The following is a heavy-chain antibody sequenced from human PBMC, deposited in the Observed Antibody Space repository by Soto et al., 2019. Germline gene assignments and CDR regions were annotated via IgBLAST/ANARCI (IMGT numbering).Heavy chain of an antibody. CDR1: GYIFKSNG. V-gene: IGHV1-18*04. CDR2: ISVYNGHI. Sequence: ASVKVSCKASGYIFKSNGISWVRQAPGQGLEWMGWISVYNGHINLAQRVQDRVTMTTDTSTSTTYMEVRSLRSDDTAVYYCAKHSSDNSAYDYWGQGTLVTVSS. D-gene: IGHD3-22*01. J-gene: IGHJ4*02. CDR3: AKHSSDNSAYDY.